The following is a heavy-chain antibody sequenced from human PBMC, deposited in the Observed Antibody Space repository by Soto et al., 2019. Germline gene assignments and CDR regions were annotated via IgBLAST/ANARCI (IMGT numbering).Heavy chain of an antibody. CDR3: AGRCRVIVAARLEI. CDR2: IVVGSGNT. V-gene: IGHV1-58*01. D-gene: IGHD6-6*01. CDR1: GFTFTSSA. Sequence: ASVKVSCKASGFTFTSSAVQWVRQARGQRLEWIGWIVVGSGNTNYAQKFQERVTITRDMSTSTAYMELSSLRAEDTAVYYCAGRCRVIVAARLEIWGQGTMVTVSS. J-gene: IGHJ3*02.